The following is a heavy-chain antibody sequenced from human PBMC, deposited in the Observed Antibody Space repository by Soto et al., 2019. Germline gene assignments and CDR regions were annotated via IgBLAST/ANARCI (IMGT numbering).Heavy chain of an antibody. CDR1: GLTFSNYA. J-gene: IGHJ6*02. D-gene: IGHD3-9*01. V-gene: IGHV3-23*04. Sequence: VQLVESGGGLVQPGGSLRLSCAASGLTFSNYAMSWVRQAPGKGLEFVSFISGGGGSSYSADSVKGRFTVSRDNLKNTLSLQMNSLRVEDTAVYYCVKLLRSWYGHNALDVWGQGTTVTVSS. CDR2: ISGGGGSS. CDR3: VKLLRSWYGHNALDV.